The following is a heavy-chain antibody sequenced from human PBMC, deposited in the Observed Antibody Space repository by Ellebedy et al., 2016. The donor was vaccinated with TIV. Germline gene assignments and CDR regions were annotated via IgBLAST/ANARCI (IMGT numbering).Heavy chain of an antibody. Sequence: MPSETLSLTCTVSGGSISSYYWSWIRQPPGKGLEWIGYIYYSGSTNYNPSLKSRVTISVDTSKNQFSLKLSSVTAADTAVYYCARQPPGGSRFDYWGQGTLVTVSS. CDR1: GGSISSYY. J-gene: IGHJ4*02. CDR3: ARQPPGGSRFDY. D-gene: IGHD3-10*01. CDR2: IYYSGST. V-gene: IGHV4-59*08.